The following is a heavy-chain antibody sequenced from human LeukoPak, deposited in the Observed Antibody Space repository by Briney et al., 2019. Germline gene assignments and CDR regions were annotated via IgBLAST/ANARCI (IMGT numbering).Heavy chain of an antibody. CDR3: AKDRSGSYYDAFDI. CDR1: GFTFDDYA. D-gene: IGHD1-26*01. Sequence: PGGSLRLSCAASGFTFDDYAMHWARQAPGKGLEWVSGISWNSGSIGYADSVKGRFTISRDNAKNSLYLQMNSLRAEDTALYYCAKDRSGSYYDAFDIWGQGTMVTVSS. V-gene: IGHV3-9*01. CDR2: ISWNSGSI. J-gene: IGHJ3*02.